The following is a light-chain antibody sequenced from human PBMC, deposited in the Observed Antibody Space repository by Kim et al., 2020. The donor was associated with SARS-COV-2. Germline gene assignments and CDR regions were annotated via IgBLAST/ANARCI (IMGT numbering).Light chain of an antibody. V-gene: IGKV3-11*01. CDR1: QSVGTY. CDR2: DAS. CDR3: QQRSN. Sequence: ATLPLSRGERATLSSRARQSVGTYLAWYQQKPGQAPRLLIYDASKRATGIPAMFRGSGYGTDFTLTIGTLEPEDFAVYYCQQRSNFGQGTRLEIK. J-gene: IGKJ5*01.